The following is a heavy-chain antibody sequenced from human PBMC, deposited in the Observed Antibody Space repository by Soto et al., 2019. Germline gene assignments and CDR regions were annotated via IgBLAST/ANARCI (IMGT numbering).Heavy chain of an antibody. Sequence: SVKVSCKASGGTFSSYAISWVRQAPGQGLEWMGGIIPIFGTANYAQKFQGRVTITADESTSTAYMELSSLRSEDTAVYYCAREIAAGGDDAFDIWGQGTMVTVSS. V-gene: IGHV1-69*13. CDR1: GGTFSSYA. CDR2: IIPIFGTA. D-gene: IGHD6-25*01. J-gene: IGHJ3*02. CDR3: AREIAAGGDDAFDI.